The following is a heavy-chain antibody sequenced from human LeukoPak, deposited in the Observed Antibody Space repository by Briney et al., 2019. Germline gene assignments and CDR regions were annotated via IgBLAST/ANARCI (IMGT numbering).Heavy chain of an antibody. Sequence: SETLSLTCIVSGDSISSRSYFWGWIRQPPGKGLEWIVSIYYSGSTYYNTSLKSRVTISVDTSKNQFSLKLTSVTAADTAVYYCARGLAVGTSIDYWGQGTLVTVSS. D-gene: IGHD1-26*01. CDR3: ARGLAVGTSIDY. J-gene: IGHJ4*02. CDR2: IYYSGST. V-gene: IGHV4-39*07. CDR1: GDSISSRSYF.